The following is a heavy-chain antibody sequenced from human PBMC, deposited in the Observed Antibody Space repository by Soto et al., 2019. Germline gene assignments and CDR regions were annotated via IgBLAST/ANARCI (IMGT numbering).Heavy chain of an antibody. Sequence: SETLSLTCIVSGESISSSSYYWGWIRQPPGKGLEWIGSIYYSGRTYYNPSFKSRVTISIDTSKNQFSLKLSSVTATDTAVYYCARQRTTVVTQAYFDHWGQGAMGKVS. J-gene: IGHJ4*02. D-gene: IGHD2-21*02. CDR2: IYYSGRT. CDR1: GESISSSSYY. V-gene: IGHV4-39*01. CDR3: ARQRTTVVTQAYFDH.